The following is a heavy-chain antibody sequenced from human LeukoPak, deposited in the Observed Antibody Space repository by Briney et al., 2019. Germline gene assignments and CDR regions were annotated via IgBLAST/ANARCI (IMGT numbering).Heavy chain of an antibody. CDR3: ARASTEYAVTDGFYT. CDR1: GFTFRDYT. CDR2: VSFGSSYI. Sequence: WGSLRLSCAASGFTFRDYTMNWVRQSPGKGLQWVSYVSFGSSYISYADSLKGRFTISRDDAKSSVYLEMTSLRAEDTAVYYCARASTEYAVTDGFYTWGPGTLVTVSS. D-gene: IGHD2/OR15-2a*01. J-gene: IGHJ4*02. V-gene: IGHV3-21*01.